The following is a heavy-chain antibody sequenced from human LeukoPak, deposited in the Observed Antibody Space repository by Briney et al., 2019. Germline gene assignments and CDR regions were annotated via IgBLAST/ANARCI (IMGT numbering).Heavy chain of an antibody. V-gene: IGHV1-69*13. Sequence: ASVKVSCKASGGTFSSYAISWVRQAPGQGLEWMGGITPIFGTANYAQKFQGRVTITADESTSTAYMELSSLRSEDTAVYYCARGPIPDEGPWFDYWGQGTLVTVSS. CDR1: GGTFSSYA. CDR2: ITPIFGTA. J-gene: IGHJ4*02. CDR3: ARGPIPDEGPWFDY.